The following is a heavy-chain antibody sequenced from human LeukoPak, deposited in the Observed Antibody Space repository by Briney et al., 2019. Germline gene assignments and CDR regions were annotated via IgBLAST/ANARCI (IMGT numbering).Heavy chain of an antibody. CDR1: GFTFSSHA. V-gene: IGHV3-23*01. Sequence: GGSLRLSCAASGFTFSSHAMTWVRQTPGKGLEWVSGISGSGGSTKYADSVKGRFTISRGNSKNTLYLHMRSLGAEDAAMYFCVYYDSSGYYYGRLRYWGQGTPVTVSS. D-gene: IGHD3-22*01. J-gene: IGHJ4*02. CDR3: VYYDSSGYYYGRLRY. CDR2: ISGSGGST.